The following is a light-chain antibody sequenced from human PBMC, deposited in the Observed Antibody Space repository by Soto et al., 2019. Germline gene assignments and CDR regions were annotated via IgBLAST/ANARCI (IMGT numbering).Light chain of an antibody. CDR1: QSIGTS. J-gene: IGKJ1*01. CDR2: GAS. Sequence: DIQMTQSPSTLSASVGDRVTIACRASQSIGTSLAWYQQKPGKAPQLLIYGASSLESGVPSRFSGSGSGTDFTLTISSLQPDDFVTYYCQHYSTYLWTFGQGTKV. V-gene: IGKV1-5*01. CDR3: QHYSTYLWT.